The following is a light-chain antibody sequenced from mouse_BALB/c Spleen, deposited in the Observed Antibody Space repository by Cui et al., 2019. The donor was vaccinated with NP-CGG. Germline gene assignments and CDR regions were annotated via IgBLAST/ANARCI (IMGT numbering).Light chain of an antibody. CDR3: ALWYSNHWV. CDR1: TGAVTTINY. CDR2: GTN. Sequence: QALVPQASALTTSPGETVTLTCRSITGAVTTINYANWVQEKPDHLFTGLIGGTNNRAPGVPARFSGSLIGDKAALTITGAQTEDEAIYFCALWYSNHWVFGGGTKLTVL. J-gene: IGLJ1*01. V-gene: IGLV1*01.